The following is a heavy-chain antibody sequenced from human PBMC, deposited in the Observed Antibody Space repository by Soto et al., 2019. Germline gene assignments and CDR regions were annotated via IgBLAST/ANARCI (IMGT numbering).Heavy chain of an antibody. J-gene: IGHJ4*02. Sequence: EVQLLQSGAEAKKPGESLKISCEGSGYTFTRYAIGWVRQMPGKGLEWMGILYPGESDPRYSPSFQGQVTISADKSINTAYLQWGSLKASDTAIYYCARRAFLPEGYSPNYFDYWGQGTLVTVSS. CDR1: GYTFTRYA. CDR2: LYPGESDP. V-gene: IGHV5-51*01. CDR3: ARRAFLPEGYSPNYFDY. D-gene: IGHD3-22*01.